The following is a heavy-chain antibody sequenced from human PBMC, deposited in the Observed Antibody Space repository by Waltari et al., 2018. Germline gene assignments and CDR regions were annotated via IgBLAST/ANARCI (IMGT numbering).Heavy chain of an antibody. V-gene: IGHV3-23*01. CDR3: AKIYGDYVLNGMDV. Sequence: EVQLLESGGGLVQPGGSLRLSCAASGFTLSSYAMSWVRQAPGQGLEWFSAISGSGGSTYYADSVKGRFTISRDNSKNTLYLQMNSLRAEDTAVYYCAKIYGDYVLNGMDVWGQGTTVTVSS. CDR1: GFTLSSYA. J-gene: IGHJ6*02. D-gene: IGHD4-17*01. CDR2: ISGSGGST.